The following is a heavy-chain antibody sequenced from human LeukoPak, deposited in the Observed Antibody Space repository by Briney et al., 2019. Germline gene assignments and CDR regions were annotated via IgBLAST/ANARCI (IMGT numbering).Heavy chain of an antibody. V-gene: IGHV3-30*18. D-gene: IGHD3-22*01. CDR1: GFTFSSYG. J-gene: IGHJ4*02. CDR2: ISYDGSNK. CDR3: AKDFAPDSSGYFLGGGFDY. Sequence: GGSLRLSCAASGFTFSSYGMHWVRQAPGKGLEWVAVISYDGSNKYYADSVKGRFTISRDNSKNTLYLQMNSLRAEDTAVYYCAKDFAPDSSGYFLGGGFDYWGQGTLVTVSA.